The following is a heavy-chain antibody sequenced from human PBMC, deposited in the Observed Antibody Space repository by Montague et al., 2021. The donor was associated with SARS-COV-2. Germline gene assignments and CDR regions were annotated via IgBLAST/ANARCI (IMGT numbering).Heavy chain of an antibody. V-gene: IGHV4-30-2*01. CDR2: IYQSGTT. J-gene: IGHJ5*02. Sequence: TLSLTCAVSGASISNGGYTWSWIRRPPGKGLEWIGYIYQSGTTRHNPSLKSRVTMSVDKSKNQFSLQLTSVNAADTAIYFCARSMIRGGLNWFDPWGQGTAVAVSS. CDR1: GASISNGGYT. D-gene: IGHD3-10*01. CDR3: ARSMIRGGLNWFDP.